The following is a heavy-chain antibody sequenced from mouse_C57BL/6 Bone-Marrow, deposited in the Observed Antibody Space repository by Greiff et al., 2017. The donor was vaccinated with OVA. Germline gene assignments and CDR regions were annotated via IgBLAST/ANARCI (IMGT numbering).Heavy chain of an antibody. CDR2: IDPENGDT. V-gene: IGHV14-4*01. D-gene: IGHD2-2*01. CDR1: GFNIKDDY. Sequence: EVQLQESGAELVRPGASVKLSCTASGFNIKDDYMHWVKQRPEQGLEWIGWIDPENGDTEYASKFQGKATITADTSSNTAYLQLSSLTSEDTAVYYCTPYGYDGGTWFAYWGQGTLVTVSA. J-gene: IGHJ3*01. CDR3: TPYGYDGGTWFAY.